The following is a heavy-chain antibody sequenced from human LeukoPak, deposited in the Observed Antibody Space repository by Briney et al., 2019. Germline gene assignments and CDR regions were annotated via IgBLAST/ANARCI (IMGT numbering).Heavy chain of an antibody. CDR1: GYTFTSYD. CDR3: ASNSQWLRFRWFDP. V-gene: IGHV1-8*01. J-gene: IGHJ5*02. Sequence: ASVKVSCKASGYTFTSYDINWVRQATGQGLEWMGWMNPNSGNTGYAQKFQGRVTMTRNTSISTAHMELSSLTSEDTAVYYCASNSQWLRFRWFDPWGQGTLVTVSS. CDR2: MNPNSGNT. D-gene: IGHD5-12*01.